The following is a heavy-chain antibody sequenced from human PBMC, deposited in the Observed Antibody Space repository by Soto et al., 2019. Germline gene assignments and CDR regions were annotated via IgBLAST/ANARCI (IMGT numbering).Heavy chain of an antibody. CDR1: GFSFTVFW. D-gene: IGHD6-13*01. CDR2: IKQGGTEE. CDR3: ARLAAAVPDY. J-gene: IGHJ4*02. V-gene: IGHV3-7*01. Sequence: EVQLVESGGGLVQPGGSLRLSCATSGFSFTVFWMAWVRQAPGKGLEWVANIKQGGTEEYYVDSVKGRFTISRDNAKNSLYLQMSSLRVEDTAVYYCARLAAAVPDYWGQGTLVTVSS.